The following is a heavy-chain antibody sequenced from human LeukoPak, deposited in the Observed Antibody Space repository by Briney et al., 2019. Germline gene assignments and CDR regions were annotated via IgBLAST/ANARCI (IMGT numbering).Heavy chain of an antibody. D-gene: IGHD6-25*01. CDR1: GFTFRNYA. V-gene: IGHV1-18*01. J-gene: IGHJ4*02. CDR2: ISGYNDNT. Sequence: ASVKVSCKTSGFTFRNYAIGWVRHVPGQGLEWMGWISGYNDNTNFAQRLQDRISMATDTSTDTAYMTLRSLRSDDTAVYFCARVHRPYNIGLMDYWGQGTQITVSS. CDR3: ARVHRPYNIGLMDY.